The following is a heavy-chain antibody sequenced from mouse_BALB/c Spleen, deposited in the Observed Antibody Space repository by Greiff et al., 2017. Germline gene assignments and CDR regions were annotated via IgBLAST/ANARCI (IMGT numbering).Heavy chain of an antibody. J-gene: IGHJ4*01. CDR3: ARGFSAMDY. CDR2: ISSGGST. V-gene: IGHV5-6-5*01. Sequence: EVQRVESGGGLVKPGGSLKFSCAASGFTFSSSAMPWVRQTPEKRLEWVASISSGGSTYYPDSVKGRFTISRDNARNILYLQMSSLRSEDTAMYYCARGFSAMDYWGQGTSVTVSA. CDR1: GFTFSSSA.